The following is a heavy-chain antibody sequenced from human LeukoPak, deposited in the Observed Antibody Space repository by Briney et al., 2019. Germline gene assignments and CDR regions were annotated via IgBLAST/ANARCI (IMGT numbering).Heavy chain of an antibody. CDR1: GYTFTSYG. J-gene: IGHJ4*02. CDR2: IIPMFGTA. D-gene: IGHD2-2*01. CDR3: ASGTTDIVVVPATLRNYYFDY. V-gene: IGHV1-69*06. Sequence: SVTVSFKASGYTFTSYGISWVRQAPGQGLEWMGGIIPMFGTAKYAQKFQGRVTITADKSTSTAYMELSSLRSEDTAVYYCASGTTDIVVVPATLRNYYFDYWGQGTLVTVSS.